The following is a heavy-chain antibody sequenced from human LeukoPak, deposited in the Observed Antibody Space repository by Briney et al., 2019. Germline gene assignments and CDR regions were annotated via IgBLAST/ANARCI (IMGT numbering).Heavy chain of an antibody. CDR2: ISSSGSTI. V-gene: IGHV3-48*03. CDR3: AKAEGRGVINY. Sequence: GGSLRLSCAASGFTFSSYEMNWVRQAPGKGLEWVSYISSSGSTIYYADSVKGRFTISRDNAKNSLYLQMNSLRAEDTAVYYCAKAEGRGVINYWGQGTLVTVSS. J-gene: IGHJ4*02. CDR1: GFTFSSYE. D-gene: IGHD3-10*01.